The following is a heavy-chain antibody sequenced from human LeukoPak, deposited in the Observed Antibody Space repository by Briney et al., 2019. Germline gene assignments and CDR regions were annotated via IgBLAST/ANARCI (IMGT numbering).Heavy chain of an antibody. D-gene: IGHD6-19*01. J-gene: IGHJ4*02. CDR1: GFTFDDYA. CDR2: ISWNSGSI. V-gene: IGHV3-9*01. Sequence: GGSLRLSCAASGFTFDDYAMHWVRQAPGKGLEWVSGISWNSGSIGYADSVKGRFTISGDNAKNSLYLQMNSLRAEDTALYYCAKDSQQWLAYFDYWGQGTLVTVSS. CDR3: AKDSQQWLAYFDY.